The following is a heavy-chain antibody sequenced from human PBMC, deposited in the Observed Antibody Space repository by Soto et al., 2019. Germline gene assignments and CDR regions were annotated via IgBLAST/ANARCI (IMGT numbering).Heavy chain of an antibody. CDR2: IEGDGSAK. D-gene: IGHD3-10*01. Sequence: GGSLRLSCAASGFTFTNFRMSRVRQAPGKGLEWVANIEGDGSAKNYLDSVKGRFTISRDNAKNSLYLQMSSLRAEDTAVYYCVRDGCIDNRCYIYGMDVWGLGTTVT. V-gene: IGHV3-7*03. CDR1: GFTFTNFR. J-gene: IGHJ6*02. CDR3: VRDGCIDNRCYIYGMDV.